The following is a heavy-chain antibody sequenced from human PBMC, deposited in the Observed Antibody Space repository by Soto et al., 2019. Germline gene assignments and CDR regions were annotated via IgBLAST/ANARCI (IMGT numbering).Heavy chain of an antibody. J-gene: IGHJ6*03. Sequence: SLKISCAASGFTFDDYAMHWVRQAPGKGLEWVSGISWNSGSIGYADSVKGRFTISRDNAKNSLYLQMNSLRAEDTALYYCAKDAVTTDYYYYYMDVWGKGTTVTVSS. CDR2: ISWNSGSI. V-gene: IGHV3-9*01. CDR3: AKDAVTTDYYYYYMDV. D-gene: IGHD4-17*01. CDR1: GFTFDDYA.